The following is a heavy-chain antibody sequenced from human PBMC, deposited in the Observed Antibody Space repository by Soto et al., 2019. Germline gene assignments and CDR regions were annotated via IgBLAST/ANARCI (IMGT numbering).Heavy chain of an antibody. CDR2: ISGSGGST. D-gene: IGHD3-10*01. Sequence: GGSLRLSCAASGFTFSSYSMSWVRQAPGKGLEWVSAISGSGGSTYYADSVKGRFTISRDNSKNTLYLQMNSLRAEDTAVYYCAKWSGSYPPAPPGMDVWGQGTTVTVSS. J-gene: IGHJ6*02. V-gene: IGHV3-23*01. CDR1: GFTFSSYS. CDR3: AKWSGSYPPAPPGMDV.